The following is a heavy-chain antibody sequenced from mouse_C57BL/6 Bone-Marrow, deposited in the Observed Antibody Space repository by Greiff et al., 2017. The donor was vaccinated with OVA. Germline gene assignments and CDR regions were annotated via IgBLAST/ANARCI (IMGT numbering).Heavy chain of an antibody. CDR2: IRSKSNNYAT. V-gene: IGHV10-1*01. CDR1: GFSFNTYA. CDR3: VVGSYYAMDY. J-gene: IGHJ4*01. D-gene: IGHD3-1*01. Sequence: EVKLMESGGGLVQPKGSLKLSCAASGFSFNTYAMNWVRQAPGKGLEWVARIRSKSNNYATYYADSVKDRFTISRDDSESMLYLQMNNLKTEDTAMYYCVVGSYYAMDYWGQGTSVTVSS.